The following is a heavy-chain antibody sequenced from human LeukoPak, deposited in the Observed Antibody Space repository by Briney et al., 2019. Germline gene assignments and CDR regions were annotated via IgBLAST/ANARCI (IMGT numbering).Heavy chain of an antibody. CDR2: MTTSGNTI. CDR1: GITFSGYS. Sequence: GGSLGLSCVVSGITFSGYSMIWVRQAPGKGLEWLSFMTTSGNTIFYAESVKDRFTISRDNAKKSLYLQMNSLRDEDTAVYYCARVGGATAVTMYFEYWGQGTLVTVTS. D-gene: IGHD1-26*01. CDR3: ARVGGATAVTMYFEY. V-gene: IGHV3-48*02. J-gene: IGHJ4*02.